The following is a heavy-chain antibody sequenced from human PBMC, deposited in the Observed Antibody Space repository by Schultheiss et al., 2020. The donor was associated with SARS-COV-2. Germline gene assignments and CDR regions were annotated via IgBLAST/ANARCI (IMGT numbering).Heavy chain of an antibody. Sequence: GESLKISCAASGFTFSNAWMSWVRQAPGKGLEWVSAISGSGGSTYYADSVKGRFTISRDNSKNTLYLQMNSLRAEDTAVYYCAKLYGDYLDDAFDIWGQGTMVTVSS. D-gene: IGHD4-17*01. V-gene: IGHV3-23*01. J-gene: IGHJ3*02. CDR1: GFTFSNAW. CDR2: ISGSGGST. CDR3: AKLYGDYLDDAFDI.